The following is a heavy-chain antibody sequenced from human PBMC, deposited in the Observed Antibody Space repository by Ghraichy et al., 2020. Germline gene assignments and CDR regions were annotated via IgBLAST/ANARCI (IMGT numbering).Heavy chain of an antibody. CDR3: ARPLRYFDWARNTHTYYYGMDV. D-gene: IGHD3-9*01. J-gene: IGHJ6*02. CDR1: GGTFSSYA. CDR2: IIPIFGTA. V-gene: IGHV1-69*13. Sequence: SVKVSCKASGGTFSSYAISWVRQAPGQGLEWMGGIIPIFGTANYAQKFQGRVTITADESTSTAYMELSSLRSEDTAVYYCARPLRYFDWARNTHTYYYGMDVWGQGTTVTVSS.